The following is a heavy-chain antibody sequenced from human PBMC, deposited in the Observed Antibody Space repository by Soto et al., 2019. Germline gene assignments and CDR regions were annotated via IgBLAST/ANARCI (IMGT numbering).Heavy chain of an antibody. CDR3: AKVRCSGGSCYRRACFDY. J-gene: IGHJ4*02. CDR1: GFTFSSYA. Sequence: PGGSLRLSCAASGFTFSSYAMSWVRQAPGKGLEWVSAISGSGGSTYYADSVKGRFTISRDNSKNTLYLQMNSLRAEDTAVYYCAKVRCSGGSCYRRACFDYWGQGTLVTVSS. CDR2: ISGSGGST. D-gene: IGHD2-15*01. V-gene: IGHV3-23*01.